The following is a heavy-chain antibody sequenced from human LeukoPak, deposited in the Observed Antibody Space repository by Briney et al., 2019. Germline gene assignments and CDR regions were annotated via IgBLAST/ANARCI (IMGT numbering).Heavy chain of an antibody. CDR1: GGSISSSSYY. V-gene: IGHV4-39*01. D-gene: IGHD6-19*01. CDR3: ARRVAVAGIDY. J-gene: IGHJ4*02. CDR2: MYYSGST. Sequence: SETLSLTCTVSGGSISSSSYYWGWIRQPPGKGLEWIGSMYYSGSTDYSPSLKSRVTISVDTSKNQFSLKLSSVTAADTAVYYCARRVAVAGIDYWGQGTLVIVSS.